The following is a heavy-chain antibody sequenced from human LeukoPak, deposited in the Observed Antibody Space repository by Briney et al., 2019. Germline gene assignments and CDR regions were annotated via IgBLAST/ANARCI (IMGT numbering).Heavy chain of an antibody. J-gene: IGHJ4*02. CDR2: ISYDGSNK. CDR1: GFTFSSYA. D-gene: IGHD1-1*01. V-gene: IGHV3-30*04. CDR3: TAERPGTTVEY. Sequence: GGSLRLSCAASGFTFSSYAMHWVRQAPGKGLEWVAVISYDGSNKYYADSVKGRFTISRDNSKNTLYLQMNSLRAEDTAVYYCTAERPGTTVEYWGQGTLVTVSP.